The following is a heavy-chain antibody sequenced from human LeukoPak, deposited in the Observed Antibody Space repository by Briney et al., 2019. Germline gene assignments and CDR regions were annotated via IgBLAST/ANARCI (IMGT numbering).Heavy chain of an antibody. J-gene: IGHJ6*02. CDR2: ISSSSSYI. D-gene: IGHD3-10*01. CDR1: GFTFSSYS. CDR3: ARDISGSGMIPYYYGMDV. V-gene: IGHV3-21*01. Sequence: GGSLRLSCAASGFTFSSYSMNWVRQAPGKGLEWVSSISSSSSYIYYADSVKGRFTISRDNAKNSLYLQMNSLRAEDTAVYYCARDISGSGMIPYYYGMDVWGQGTTVTVSS.